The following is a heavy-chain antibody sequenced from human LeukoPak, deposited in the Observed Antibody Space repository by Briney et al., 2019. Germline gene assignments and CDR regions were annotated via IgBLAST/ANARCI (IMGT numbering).Heavy chain of an antibody. D-gene: IGHD6-13*01. CDR2: IKYDGSNK. CDR1: GFTFSGYG. V-gene: IGHV3-30*02. CDR3: AREGSWTTQRGVYFDY. J-gene: IGHJ4*02. Sequence: GGSLRLSCAASGFTFSGYGMHWVRQAPGKGLEWVAFIKYDGSNKEYADSVKGRFSISRDNSKNTLYLQMNSLRAEDTAVYYCAREGSWTTQRGVYFDYWGQGTLVTVSS.